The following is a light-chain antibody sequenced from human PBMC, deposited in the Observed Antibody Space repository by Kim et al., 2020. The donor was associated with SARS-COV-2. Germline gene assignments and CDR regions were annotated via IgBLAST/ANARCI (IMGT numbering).Light chain of an antibody. CDR1: SSDVGGYNY. CDR2: EVS. V-gene: IGLV2-8*01. Sequence: QSITISCTGTSSDVGGYNYVSWYQQHPGKAPKLVIYEVSKRPSGVPDRFSGSKSGNTASLTVSGLQAEDEADYYCSSYAGSNNLRVFGGGTQLTVL. J-gene: IGLJ3*02. CDR3: SSYAGSNNLRV.